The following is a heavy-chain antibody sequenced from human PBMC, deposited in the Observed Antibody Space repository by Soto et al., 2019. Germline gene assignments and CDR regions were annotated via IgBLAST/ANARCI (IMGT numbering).Heavy chain of an antibody. V-gene: IGHV1-3*01. CDR2: LNGGTGQT. CDR3: ARGKGMEENYFYYGMDI. CDR1: GYTFSTYG. D-gene: IGHD3-10*01. J-gene: IGHJ6*02. Sequence: ASVKVSCKASGYTFSTYGMHWVRQAPGQSLEWMGWLNGGTGQTRYSQRFQDRVIITRDTSASTGYMELRSLRPEDTAVYYCARGKGMEENYFYYGMDIWGQGTTVTVSS.